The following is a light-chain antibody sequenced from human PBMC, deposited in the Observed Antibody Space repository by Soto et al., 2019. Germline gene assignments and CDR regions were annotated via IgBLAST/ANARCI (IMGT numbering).Light chain of an antibody. CDR2: DNN. Sequence: QSVLTQPPSVSAAPGQKVTISCSGSSSNIGNNYVSWYQQLPGTAPKLLIYDNNKRPSGIPDRFSGSKSGTSATLGITGRQTGDEADYYCGTWDSRLSAVFGGGTKVTVL. CDR3: GTWDSRLSAV. J-gene: IGLJ2*01. CDR1: SSNIGNNY. V-gene: IGLV1-51*01.